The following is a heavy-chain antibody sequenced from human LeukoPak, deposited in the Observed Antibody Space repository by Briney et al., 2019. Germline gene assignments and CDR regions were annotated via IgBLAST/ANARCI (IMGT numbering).Heavy chain of an antibody. CDR3: ARAEEDYYDSSGYSNWFET. CDR2: IYSGGST. D-gene: IGHD3-22*01. J-gene: IGHJ5*02. CDR1: GFTVSSNY. V-gene: IGHV3-53*01. Sequence: GGSLRLSCAASGFTVSSNYMSWVRQAPGKGLEWVSVIYSGGSTYYADSVKGRFTISRDNSKNTLYLQMNSLRAEDTAVYYCARAEEDYYDSSGYSNWFETWGQGALVTVSS.